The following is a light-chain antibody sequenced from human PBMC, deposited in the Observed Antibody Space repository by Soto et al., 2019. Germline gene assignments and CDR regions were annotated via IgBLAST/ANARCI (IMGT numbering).Light chain of an antibody. CDR1: QDIRNY. V-gene: IGKV1-33*01. CDR3: QHYDSLPPT. CDR2: DAS. J-gene: IGKJ4*01. Sequence: DIQMTQSPSSLSASVGDRVTITCQASQDIRNYVNWYQQKPGKAPKLLIYDASNLETGVPSRFSGSRTGKDFTFTISSLQPEDTAAYYCQHYDSLPPTFGGGTKVDIK.